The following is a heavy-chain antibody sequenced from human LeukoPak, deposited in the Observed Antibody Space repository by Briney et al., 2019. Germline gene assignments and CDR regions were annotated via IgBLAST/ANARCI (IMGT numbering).Heavy chain of an antibody. CDR1: GGSISRYY. D-gene: IGHD3-9*01. J-gene: IGHJ5*02. V-gene: IGHV4-59*01. CDR3: ARDLGYDILTGYLHRNWFDP. CDR2: IYYSGST. Sequence: SETLPLTCTVSGGSISRYYWSWIRQPPGKGLEWIGYIYYSGSTNYNPSLKSRVTISVDTSKNQFSLKLSSVTAADTAVYYCARDLGYDILTGYLHRNWFDPWGQATLVTVSS.